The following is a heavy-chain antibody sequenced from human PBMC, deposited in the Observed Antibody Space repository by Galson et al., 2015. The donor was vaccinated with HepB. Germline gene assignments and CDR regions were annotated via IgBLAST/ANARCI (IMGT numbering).Heavy chain of an antibody. Sequence: SLRLSCAASGFTFTRYAFSWVRQIPGKGLEWVSAITGSGRPTHYADSVKGRFTISRDNSKNTLYLQMNSLRAEDTAIYFCAKYSQDIVVVPAAIYADYWGQGTLVTVSS. CDR1: GFTFTRYA. V-gene: IGHV3-23*01. J-gene: IGHJ4*02. D-gene: IGHD2-2*01. CDR2: ITGSGRPT. CDR3: AKYSQDIVVVPAAIYADY.